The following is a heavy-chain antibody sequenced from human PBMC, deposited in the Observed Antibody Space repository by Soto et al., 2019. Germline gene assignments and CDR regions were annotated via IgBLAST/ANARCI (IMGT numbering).Heavy chain of an antibody. V-gene: IGHV3-30*18. CDR2: ISYDGSNK. Sequence: GGSLRLSCAASGFTFSSYGMHWVRQAPGKGLEWVAVISYDGSNKYYADSVKGRFTISRDNSKNTLYLQMNSLRAEDTAVYYCAKASGDRNYYYYYGMDIWGQGITVTVSS. J-gene: IGHJ6*02. CDR3: AKASGDRNYYYYYGMDI. CDR1: GFTFSSYG. D-gene: IGHD3-10*01.